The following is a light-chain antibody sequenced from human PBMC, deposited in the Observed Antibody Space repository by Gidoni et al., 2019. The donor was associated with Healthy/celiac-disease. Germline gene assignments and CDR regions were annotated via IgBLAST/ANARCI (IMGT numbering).Light chain of an antibody. Sequence: QSALTPPPSVSGAPGQRVTISCTGSSSNIGAGYDVHWYQQLPGTAPKLLIYGNSNRPSGVPDRFSGSKSGTSASLAITGLQAEDEADYYCQSYDSSLSGSVFGGGTKLTVL. CDR3: QSYDSSLSGSV. CDR1: SSNIGAGYD. J-gene: IGLJ2*01. CDR2: GNS. V-gene: IGLV1-40*01.